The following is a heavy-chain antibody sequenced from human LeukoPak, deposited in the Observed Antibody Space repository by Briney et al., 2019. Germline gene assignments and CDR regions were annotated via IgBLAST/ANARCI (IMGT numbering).Heavy chain of an antibody. CDR2: IKQDGSEK. V-gene: IGHV3-7*01. CDR1: GFTFSSYW. J-gene: IGHJ4*02. CDR3: AKDPYYDFWSALDY. Sequence: PGGSLRLSCAASGFTFSSYWMSWVRQAPGKGLEWVANIKQDGSEKYYVDSVKGRFTISRDNAKNSLYLQMNSLRAEDTAVYYCAKDPYYDFWSALDYWGQGTLVTVSS. D-gene: IGHD3-3*01.